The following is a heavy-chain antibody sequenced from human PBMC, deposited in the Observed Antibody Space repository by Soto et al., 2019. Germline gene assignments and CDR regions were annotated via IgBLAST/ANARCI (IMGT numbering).Heavy chain of an antibody. J-gene: IGHJ4*02. CDR3: ARGTSMDVVVVPAAMYFDY. CDR1: GYTFTSYG. Sequence: EASVKVSCKASGYTFTSYGISWVRQAPGQGLEWMGWISAYNGNTNYAQKLQGRVTMTRDTSIRTAYMELSRLTSDDTAVYYCARGTSMDVVVVPAAMYFDYWGQGTLVTVSS. CDR2: ISAYNGNT. V-gene: IGHV1-18*01. D-gene: IGHD2-2*03.